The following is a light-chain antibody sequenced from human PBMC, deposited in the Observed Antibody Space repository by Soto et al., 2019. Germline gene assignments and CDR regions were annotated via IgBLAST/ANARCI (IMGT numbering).Light chain of an antibody. CDR1: QSISSW. J-gene: IGKJ4*01. Sequence: DIQMTQSPSTLPASVGDRVTITCRANQSISSWLAWYQQKPGKAPKLLIHRASRLESGVPSRFSGSGSGTDFTLTINSLQPDDFGTYYCQQYNSYPRLTFGGGTKVEIK. CDR2: RAS. CDR3: QQYNSYPRLT. V-gene: IGKV1-5*03.